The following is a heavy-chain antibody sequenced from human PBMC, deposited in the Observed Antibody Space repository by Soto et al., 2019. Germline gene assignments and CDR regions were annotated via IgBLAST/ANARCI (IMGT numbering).Heavy chain of an antibody. J-gene: IGHJ4*02. CDR1: AFTFSACG. V-gene: IGHV3-30*03. CDR3: AAGLYFFDY. D-gene: IGHD6-13*01. CDR2: ISHDGSNK. Sequence: QVQLVESGGGVVQPGRSLRLSCAASAFTFSACGMHWVRQAPGKGLDWVALISHDGSNKYYPDSLKGRFTISRDNSKNTLYLQMNSLRPEDTAVYYCAAGLYFFDYCGQGTLVTVSS.